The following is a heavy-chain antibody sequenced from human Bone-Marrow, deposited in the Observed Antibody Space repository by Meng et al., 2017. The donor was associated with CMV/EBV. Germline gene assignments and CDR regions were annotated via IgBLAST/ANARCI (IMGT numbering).Heavy chain of an antibody. J-gene: IGHJ4*02. CDR1: GFMSSRYW. Sequence: GESLKISCAGSGFMSSRYWMGWVRQVPGKGLEWVANIRQDGSEKHYVDSVEGRFTISRDNAKNSFYLQMNSLRADDTAVYYCARICVTGRACYHFDYWGQGTLVTVSS. D-gene: IGHD1-14*01. CDR2: IRQDGSEK. V-gene: IGHV3-7*01. CDR3: ARICVTGRACYHFDY.